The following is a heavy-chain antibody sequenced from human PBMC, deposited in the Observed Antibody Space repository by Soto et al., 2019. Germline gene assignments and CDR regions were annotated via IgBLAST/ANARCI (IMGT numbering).Heavy chain of an antibody. J-gene: IGHJ4*02. CDR3: ARRRGYCSGGSCKKDDY. CDR2: ISSSSSYI. CDR1: GFTFSSYS. Sequence: ESGGGLVKPGGSLRLSCAASGFTFSSYSMNWVRQAPGKGLEWVSSISSSSSYIYYADSVKGRFTISRDNAKNSLYLQMNSLRAEDTAVYYCARRRGYCSGGSCKKDDYWGQGTLVTVSS. V-gene: IGHV3-21*01. D-gene: IGHD2-15*01.